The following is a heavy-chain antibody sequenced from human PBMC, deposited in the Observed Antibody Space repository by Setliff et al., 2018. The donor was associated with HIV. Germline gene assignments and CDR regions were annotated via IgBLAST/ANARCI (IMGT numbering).Heavy chain of an antibody. CDR1: GYSFTGYH. V-gene: IGHV1-2*02. CDR3: ARDTVKATFSDY. Sequence: ASVKVSCKASGYSFTGYHMHWVRQAPGQGLEWMGWINPNSGGTNSAQKFQGRVTMTTDTSISTVYMELSSLTSADTAVYYCARDTVKATFSDYWGQGTLVTVSS. D-gene: IGHD4-17*01. CDR2: INPNSGGT. J-gene: IGHJ4*02.